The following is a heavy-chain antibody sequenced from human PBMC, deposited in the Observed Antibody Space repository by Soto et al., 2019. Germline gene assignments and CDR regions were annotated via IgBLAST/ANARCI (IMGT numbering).Heavy chain of an antibody. Sequence: SETLSLTCTVSGGSISSYYWSRIRQPPGKGLEWIGYIYYSGNTNYNPSLKSRVTISVDTSKNQLTLKLSSVTAADTAVYYCARQYSSSWSHFDYWGQGTLVTVSS. CDR2: IYYSGNT. CDR1: GGSISSYY. CDR3: ARQYSSSWSHFDY. V-gene: IGHV4-59*08. D-gene: IGHD6-13*01. J-gene: IGHJ4*02.